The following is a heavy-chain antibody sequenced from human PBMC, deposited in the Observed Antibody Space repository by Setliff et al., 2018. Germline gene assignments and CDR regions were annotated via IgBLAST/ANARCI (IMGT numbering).Heavy chain of an antibody. CDR3: TTDYGSGSYY. Sequence: GGSLRLSCVTSGFTFSTYWMHWVRQAPGQGLEWVGRIKSKADGGTTDYAAPVKGRFTISRDDSKNTLYLQMNSLKTEDTAVYYCTTDYGSGSYYWGQGTLVTVSS. D-gene: IGHD3-10*01. CDR2: IKSKADGGTT. V-gene: IGHV3-15*01. CDR1: GFTFSTYW. J-gene: IGHJ4*02.